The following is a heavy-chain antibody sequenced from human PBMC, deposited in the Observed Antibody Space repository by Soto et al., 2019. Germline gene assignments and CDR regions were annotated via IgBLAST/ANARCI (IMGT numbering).Heavy chain of an antibody. CDR2: INAGSTTI. D-gene: IGHD3-9*01. J-gene: IGHJ6*04. Sequence: SLRLSCAAPGSTSRAFTLRSFRHASAQAFASVLYINAGSTTIYYADSVKGRFTISRDNAKNSLYLQMNSLSAEDTAVYYCSRDRSRYDVLEGDYLPYFVGVWGKGTTVTVSS. CDR3: SRDRSRYDVLEGDYLPYFVGV. CDR1: GSTSRAFT. V-gene: IGHV3-48*01.